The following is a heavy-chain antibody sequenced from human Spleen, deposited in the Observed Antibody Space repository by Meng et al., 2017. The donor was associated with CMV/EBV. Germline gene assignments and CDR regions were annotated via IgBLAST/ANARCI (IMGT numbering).Heavy chain of an antibody. J-gene: IGHJ6*02. CDR2: IYSGGSST. Sequence: GESLKISCAASGLTFSSYGMSWVRQAPGKGLEWVSVIYSGGSSTYYADSVKGRFTISRDNSKNTLYLQMNSLRAEDTAVYYCARVLLDVRGWYYQGMDVWGQGTTVTVSS. V-gene: IGHV3-23*03. CDR3: ARVLLDVRGWYYQGMDV. CDR1: GLTFSSYG. D-gene: IGHD6-19*01.